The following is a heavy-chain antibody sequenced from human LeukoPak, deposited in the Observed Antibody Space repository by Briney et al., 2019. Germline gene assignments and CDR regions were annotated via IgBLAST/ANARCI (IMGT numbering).Heavy chain of an antibody. V-gene: IGHV3-30*02. J-gene: IGHJ3*02. CDR1: GFTFSSYG. D-gene: IGHD2-21*01. Sequence: GGSLRLSCAASGFTFSSYGMHWVRQAPGKGREWVAFIRYDGSNKFYADSVKGRFTNSRDNSKNTLYLQMNSLRAEDTAVYYCAKDSIVVVIAMQDAFDIWGEGTMVTVSS. CDR2: IRYDGSNK. CDR3: AKDSIVVVIAMQDAFDI.